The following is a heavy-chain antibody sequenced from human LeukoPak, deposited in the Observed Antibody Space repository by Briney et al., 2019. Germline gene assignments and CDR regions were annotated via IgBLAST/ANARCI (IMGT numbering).Heavy chain of an antibody. V-gene: IGHV4-4*07. CDR2: IYTSGST. D-gene: IGHD4-17*01. CDR3: TRDTGTTGEVKFDP. Sequence: ASETLSLTCTVSGESISGYYWSWIRQPPGKGLEWIGRIYTSGSTTYNPSLKSRVTMSVDTSKSQFSLNLMSVTAADTAVYYCTRDTGTTGEVKFDPWGQGTLVTVSS. CDR1: GESISGYY. J-gene: IGHJ5*02.